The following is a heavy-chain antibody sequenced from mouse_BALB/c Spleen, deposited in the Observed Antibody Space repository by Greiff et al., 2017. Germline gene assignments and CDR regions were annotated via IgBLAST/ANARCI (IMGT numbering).Heavy chain of an antibody. CDR3: ARHEEVRAMDY. CDR2: IWSDGST. Sequence: VQLQQSGPDLVAPSQSLSITCTVSGFSLTSYGVHWVRQPPGKGLWWLVVIWSDGSTTYNSALKSRLSISKDNSKSQVFLKMNSLQTDDTAMYYCARHEEVRAMDYWGQGTSVTVSS. J-gene: IGHJ4*01. V-gene: IGHV2-6-2*01. D-gene: IGHD2-14*01. CDR1: GFSLTSYG.